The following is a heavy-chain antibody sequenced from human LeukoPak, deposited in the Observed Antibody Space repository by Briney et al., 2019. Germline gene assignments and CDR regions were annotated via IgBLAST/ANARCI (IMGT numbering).Heavy chain of an antibody. V-gene: IGHV3-23*01. D-gene: IGHD1-1*01. CDR2: ISGDGGNT. Sequence: HPGGSLRLSPAASGSSFSNHATGGVRQAPGKGLEWVSTISGDGGNTFYADSVKGRFTISRDNSKNTLYQQGNSLRAEDTAIYFCAKDRVNRCFQLGGRGTLVTVSS. J-gene: IGHJ2*01. CDR3: AKDRVNRCFQL. CDR1: GSSFSNHA.